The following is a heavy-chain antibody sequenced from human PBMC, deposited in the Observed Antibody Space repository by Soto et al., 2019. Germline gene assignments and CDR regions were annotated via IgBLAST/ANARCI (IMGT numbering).Heavy chain of an antibody. J-gene: IGHJ5*02. D-gene: IGHD2-21*01. Sequence: GPSVKVACKASGYIFIDYYINWVRQAPGQGLEWMGWINPNSGGTKYAEQFQGRVTMTTDTSITTAYMELSGLRSDDTAVYYRVRPYCGTNSCHAWFDPWGQGTPVTVS. CDR3: VRPYCGTNSCHAWFDP. V-gene: IGHV1-2*02. CDR1: GYIFIDYY. CDR2: INPNSGGT.